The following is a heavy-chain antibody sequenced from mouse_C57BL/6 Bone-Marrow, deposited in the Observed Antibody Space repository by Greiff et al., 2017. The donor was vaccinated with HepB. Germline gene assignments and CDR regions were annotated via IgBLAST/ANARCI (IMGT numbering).Heavy chain of an antibody. J-gene: IGHJ2*01. CDR2: IHPNSGST. V-gene: IGHV1-64*01. CDR1: GYTFTSYW. CDR3: AREANWDVRGYFDY. Sequence: VQLQQPGAELVKPGASVKLSCKASGYTFTSYWMHWVQQRPGQGLEWIGMIHPNSGSTNYNEKFKSKATLTVDKSSSTAYMQLSSLTSEDSAVYYCAREANWDVRGYFDYWGQGTTLTVSS. D-gene: IGHD4-1*01.